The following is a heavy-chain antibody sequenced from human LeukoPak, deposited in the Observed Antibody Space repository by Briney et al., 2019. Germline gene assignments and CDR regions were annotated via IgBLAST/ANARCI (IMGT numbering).Heavy chain of an antibody. J-gene: IGHJ4*02. CDR3: ARQGQQLSTPFDY. D-gene: IGHD6-13*01. CDR2: ISSSSSYT. Sequence: GGPLRLSCAASGFTFSDYFMSWIRQAPGKGLEWVSYISSSSSYTEYADSMKGRITISRDNAKNSLYLQMNSLRAEDTAVYYCARQGQQLSTPFDYWGQGTLVTVSS. CDR1: GFTFSDYF. V-gene: IGHV3-11*03.